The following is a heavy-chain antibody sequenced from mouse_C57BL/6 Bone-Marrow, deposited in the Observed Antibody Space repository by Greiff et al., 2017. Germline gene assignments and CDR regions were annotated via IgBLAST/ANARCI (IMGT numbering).Heavy chain of an antibody. V-gene: IGHV3-6*01. D-gene: IGHD4-1*02. CDR1: GYSITSGYY. Sequence: EVQLQQSGPGLVKPSQSLSLTCSVTGYSITSGYYWNWIRQFPGNKLEWMGYISYDGSNNYNPSLKNRISITRDTSKNQFFLKLNSVTTEDTATYYCARTTGYYYAIDYWGQGTSVTVSS. J-gene: IGHJ4*01. CDR2: ISYDGSN. CDR3: ARTTGYYYAIDY.